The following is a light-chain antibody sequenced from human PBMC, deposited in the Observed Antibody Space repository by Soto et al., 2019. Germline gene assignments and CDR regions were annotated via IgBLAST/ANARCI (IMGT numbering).Light chain of an antibody. CDR1: QTVSSRY. CDR2: GTS. V-gene: IGKV3-20*01. CDR3: QQYGTSPPWT. J-gene: IGKJ1*01. Sequence: EIVLTQSPGSLSLSPGERATLSCRASQTVSSRYLAWYQQKPGQAPRLLLYGTSSRATGIPDRFSGSGSGTDFTLTISRLEPEDLAIYYCQQYGTSPPWTFGQGTKVEMK.